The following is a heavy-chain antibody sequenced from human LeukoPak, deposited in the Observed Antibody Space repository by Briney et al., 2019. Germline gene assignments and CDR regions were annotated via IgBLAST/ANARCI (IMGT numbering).Heavy chain of an antibody. V-gene: IGHV3-23*01. CDR1: KFAFSSYA. CDR3: ARGGDY. Sequence: GGSLRLSCAAPKFAFSSYAMSWVRQAPGKGLEWVSAITGGGGNTYYADSVKGRFTISRDNSKNTLYLQMNSLRAEDTAVYYCARGGDYWGQGTLVTVSS. J-gene: IGHJ4*02. CDR2: ITGGGGNT.